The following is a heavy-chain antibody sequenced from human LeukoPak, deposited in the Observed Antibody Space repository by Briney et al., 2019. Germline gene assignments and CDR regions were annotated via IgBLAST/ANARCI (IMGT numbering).Heavy chain of an antibody. Sequence: GGTLRLSCTASGFTFSGYWMTWVRQAPGKGLEWVANIKEDGSQKYYVDSVKGGFTISRHNAKNSLYRKINSLRAEDTAVYYCARDQGWLQFDYWGQGTLVTVSS. D-gene: IGHD5-24*01. CDR3: ARDQGWLQFDY. V-gene: IGHV3-7*05. CDR2: IKEDGSQK. CDR1: GFTFSGYW. J-gene: IGHJ4*02.